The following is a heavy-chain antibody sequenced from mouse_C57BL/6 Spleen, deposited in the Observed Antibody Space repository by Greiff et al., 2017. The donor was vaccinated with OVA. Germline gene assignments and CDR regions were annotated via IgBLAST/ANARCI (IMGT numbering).Heavy chain of an antibody. CDR2: INPNNGGT. D-gene: IGHD1-1*01. CDR3: ARKRTAVEDY. J-gene: IGHJ2*01. CDR1: GYTFTDYY. V-gene: IGHV1-26*01. Sequence: EVQLQQSGPELVKPGASVKISCKASGYTFTDYYMNWVKQSHGKSLEWIGDINPNNGGTSYNQKFKGKATLTVDKSSSTAYMELRSLTSEDSAVYYCARKRTAVEDYWGQGTTLTVSS.